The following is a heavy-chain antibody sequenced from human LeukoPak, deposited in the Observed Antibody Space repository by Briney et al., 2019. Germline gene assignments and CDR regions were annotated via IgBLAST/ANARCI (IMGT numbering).Heavy chain of an antibody. Sequence: PSETLSLTCAVYGGSFSGYYWSWIRQPPGKGLEWIGEINHSGSTNYNPSLKSRVTISVDTSKNQFSLKLSSVTAADTAVYYCARARHYYDSSGYLMGASPFDIWGQGTMVTVSS. J-gene: IGHJ3*02. CDR1: GGSFSGYY. CDR2: INHSGST. CDR3: ARARHYYDSSGYLMGASPFDI. D-gene: IGHD3-22*01. V-gene: IGHV4-34*01.